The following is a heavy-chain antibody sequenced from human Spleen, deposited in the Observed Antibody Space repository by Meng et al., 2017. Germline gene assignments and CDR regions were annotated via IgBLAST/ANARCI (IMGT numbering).Heavy chain of an antibody. D-gene: IGHD2-15*01. CDR1: GGSISSGGYY. V-gene: IGHV4-30-4*08. J-gene: IGHJ4*02. CDR3: ARVGACSGGSCYFRLFDY. Sequence: QVQLQESGPGLVKPSQTLSLTCTVSGGSISSGGYYWSWIRQHPGKGLEWIGYIYYSGSTYYNPSLKSRVTMSVDTSKNQFSLKLSSVTDADTVVYYCARVGACSGGSCYFRLFDYWGQGMLVTVSS. CDR2: IYYSGST.